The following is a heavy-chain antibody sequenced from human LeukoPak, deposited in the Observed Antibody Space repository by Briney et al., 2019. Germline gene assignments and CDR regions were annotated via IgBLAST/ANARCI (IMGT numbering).Heavy chain of an antibody. V-gene: IGHV3-7*03. J-gene: IGHJ4*02. CDR2: IKQDGSEK. CDR1: GFTFSSYW. D-gene: IGHD3-9*01. CDR3: AKSTWFDYFDY. Sequence: GGSLRLSCAASGFTFSSYWMSWVRQAPGKGLEWVANIKQDGSEKYYVDSVKGRFTISRDNAKNSLYLQMNRLRADDTAIYYCAKSTWFDYFDYWGQGTLVTVSS.